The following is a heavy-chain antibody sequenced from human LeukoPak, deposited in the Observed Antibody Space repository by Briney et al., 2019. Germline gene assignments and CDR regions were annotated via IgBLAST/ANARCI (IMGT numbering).Heavy chain of an antibody. D-gene: IGHD6-13*01. CDR2: IDFTSRYI. Sequence: PGGSLRLSCAASGFTFSSYSMNWVRQAPGKGLEWVSSIDFTSRYIYNADSVKGRFTTSRDNAKNSLDLQMNSLKVADTAVYYCATPAAGPGAEYSLYWGQGTLVIVSS. CDR1: GFTFSSYS. V-gene: IGHV3-21*01. J-gene: IGHJ1*01. CDR3: ATPAAGPGAEYSLY.